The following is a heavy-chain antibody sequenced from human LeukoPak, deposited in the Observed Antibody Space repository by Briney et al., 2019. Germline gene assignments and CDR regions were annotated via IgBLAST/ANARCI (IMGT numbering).Heavy chain of an antibody. D-gene: IGHD2-15*01. J-gene: IGHJ4*02. CDR1: GSSISSGYY. CDR2: IYHSGST. V-gene: IGHV4-38-2*02. CDR3: AREQYCSGGSCYGTIDN. Sequence: PSETLSLTCTVSGSSISSGYYWGWIRQPPGKGLEWIGSIYHSGSTYYNPSLKSRVTISVDTSKNQFSLRLSSVTAADTAVYYCAREQYCSGGSCYGTIDNWGQGTLVTVSS.